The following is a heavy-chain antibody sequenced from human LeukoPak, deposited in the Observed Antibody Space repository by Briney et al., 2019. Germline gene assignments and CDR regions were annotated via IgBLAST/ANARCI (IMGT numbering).Heavy chain of an antibody. CDR2: ISGSGGST. CDR3: AKDLGATSYVWGSLLYYFDY. J-gene: IGHJ4*02. Sequence: GGSLRLSCAASGFTFSSYAMSWVRQAPGKGLEWVSAISGSGGSTYYADSVKGRFTISRDNSKNTLYLQMNSLRAEDTAVYYCAKDLGATSYVWGSLLYYFDYWGQGTLVTVSS. V-gene: IGHV3-23*01. CDR1: GFTFSSYA. D-gene: IGHD3-16*01.